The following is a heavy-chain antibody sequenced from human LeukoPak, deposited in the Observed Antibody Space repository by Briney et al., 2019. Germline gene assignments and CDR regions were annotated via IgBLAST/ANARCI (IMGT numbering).Heavy chain of an antibody. D-gene: IGHD3-3*01. V-gene: IGHV3-23*01. CDR1: GFTFSSYA. J-gene: IGHJ4*02. CDR2: INGSGGST. Sequence: PGGSLRLSCAASGFTFSSYAMSWVRQAPGKGLEWVSAINGSGGSTYYADSVKGRFTISRDNSKNTLYLQMNSLRAEDTAVYYCAKDYPIYDFWSGYYPDSGYFDYWGQGTLVTVSS. CDR3: AKDYPIYDFWSGYYPDSGYFDY.